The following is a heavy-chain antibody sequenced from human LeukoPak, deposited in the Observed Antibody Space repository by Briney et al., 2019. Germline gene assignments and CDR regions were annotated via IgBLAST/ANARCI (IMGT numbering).Heavy chain of an antibody. CDR3: ATGPDYDFWSGPTQIDY. CDR1: GYIFTDYY. J-gene: IGHJ4*02. D-gene: IGHD3-3*01. V-gene: IGHV1-69-2*01. CDR2: VDPEDGET. Sequence: GATVKISRKVSGYIFTDYYMHWVQQAPGKGLEWMGLVDPEDGETIYAEKFQGRVTITADTSTDTAYMELSSLRSEDTAVYYCATGPDYDFWSGPTQIDYWGQGTLVTVSS.